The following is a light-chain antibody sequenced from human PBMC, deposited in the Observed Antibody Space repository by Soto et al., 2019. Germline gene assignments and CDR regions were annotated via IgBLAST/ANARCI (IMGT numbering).Light chain of an antibody. CDR3: QKYDKAPWT. CDR1: RGIYSH. J-gene: IGKJ1*01. Sequence: DIQMAQSPSSLSASVGDRVTITCRASRGIYSHLAWYQQKPGNAPKLLIYGASTLQSGVPYRFSASGSGTDFFLTTGGLQSEDVGTYFCQKYDKAPWTFGPGTKVDIK. CDR2: GAS. V-gene: IGKV1-27*01.